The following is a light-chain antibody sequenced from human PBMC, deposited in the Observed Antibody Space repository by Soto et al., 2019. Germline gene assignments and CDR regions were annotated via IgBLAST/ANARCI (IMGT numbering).Light chain of an antibody. V-gene: IGKV3-20*01. CDR3: QQYGSSPRT. J-gene: IGKJ1*01. CDR1: QSVSNSY. CDR2: GAS. Sequence: EIVLTQSPGTLSLSPGERATLSCRASQSVSNSYLAWYQQKPGQAPRLLLYGASSRATGIPDRFSGSGSGTDFTLTISRPEPEDFAVYYCQQYGSSPRTFGQGTKVEVK.